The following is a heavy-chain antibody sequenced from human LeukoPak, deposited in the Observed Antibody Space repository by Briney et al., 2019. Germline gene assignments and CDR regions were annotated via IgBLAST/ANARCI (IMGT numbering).Heavy chain of an antibody. CDR2: IYYSGST. J-gene: IGHJ3*02. CDR3: AAHSRRWLQLYAFDI. D-gene: IGHD5-24*01. V-gene: IGHV4-31*03. Sequence: SQTLSLTCTVSGVSISSGGYYWSWIRQHPGKGLEWIGYIYYSGSTYYNPSLKSRVTISVDTSKNQFSLKLSSVTAADTAAYYCAAHSRRWLQLYAFDIWGQGTMVTVSS. CDR1: GVSISSGGYY.